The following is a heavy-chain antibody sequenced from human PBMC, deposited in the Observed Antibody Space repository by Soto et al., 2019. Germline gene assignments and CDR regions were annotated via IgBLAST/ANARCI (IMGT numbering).Heavy chain of an antibody. CDR3: ASRVHDYENAFDI. J-gene: IGHJ3*02. CDR2: IYYSGST. V-gene: IGHV4-59*01. D-gene: IGHD4-17*01. Sequence: QVQLQESGPGLVKPSETLSLTCTVSGGSISSYYWSWIRQPPGKGLEWIGYIYYSGSTNYNPSLKSRVTISVDTSKSQCSLKLSSVTAADTAVYYCASRVHDYENAFDIWGQGTMVTVSS. CDR1: GGSISSYY.